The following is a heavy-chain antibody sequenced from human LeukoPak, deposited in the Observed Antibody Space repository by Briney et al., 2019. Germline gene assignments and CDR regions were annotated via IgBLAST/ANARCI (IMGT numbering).Heavy chain of an antibody. D-gene: IGHD2-15*01. CDR1: GGSISSRDYL. CDR2: ISDSGST. V-gene: IGHV4-39*01. Sequence: SETLSLTCTVSGGSISSRDYLWGCIRQSPGKGLEWIGTISDSGSTYYNPSLKGRVIISVDTSKNQFSLKLSSVTAADTATYYCVRHCCSAPSKRTFDIWGQGTLVTVSS. CDR3: VRHCCSAPSKRTFDI. J-gene: IGHJ3*02.